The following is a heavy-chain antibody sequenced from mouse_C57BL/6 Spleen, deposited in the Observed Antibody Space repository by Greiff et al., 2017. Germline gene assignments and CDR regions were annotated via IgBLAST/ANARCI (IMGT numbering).Heavy chain of an antibody. CDR1: GFTFSSYT. D-gene: IGHD3-2*02. V-gene: IGHV5-9*01. CDR2: ISGGGGNT. Sequence: EVKLMESGGGLVKPGGSLTLSCAASGFTFSSYTMSWVRQTPAKRLEWVATISGGGGNTYYPDSVKGRFTISRDNAKNTLYLQMSSLGSEDTALYYCARDSSEGYFDYWGQGTTLTVSS. J-gene: IGHJ2*01. CDR3: ARDSSEGYFDY.